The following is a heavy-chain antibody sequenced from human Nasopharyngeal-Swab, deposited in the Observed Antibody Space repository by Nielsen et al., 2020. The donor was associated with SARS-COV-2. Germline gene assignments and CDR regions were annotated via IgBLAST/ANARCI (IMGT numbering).Heavy chain of an antibody. V-gene: IGHV4-31*02. D-gene: IGHD3-22*01. CDR3: ARGAIDYYDSSGYGD. Sequence: RQAPGKGLEWIGYIYYSGSTYYNPSLKSRVTISVDTSKNQFSLKLSSVTAADTAMYYCARGAIDYYDSSGYGDWGQGTLVTVSS. CDR2: IYYSGST. J-gene: IGHJ4*02.